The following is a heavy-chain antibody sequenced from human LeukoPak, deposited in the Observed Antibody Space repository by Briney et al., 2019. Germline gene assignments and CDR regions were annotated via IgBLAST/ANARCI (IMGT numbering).Heavy chain of an antibody. Sequence: ASVKVSCKASGYTFTGYYMHWVRQAPGQGLEWMGWINPNSGGTNYAQKFQGRVTMTRDTSISTAYMGLSRLRSDDTAVYYCARDLGPSLGPAAFDWYFDLWGRGTLVTVSS. V-gene: IGHV1-2*02. CDR3: ARDLGPSLGPAAFDWYFDL. CDR1: GYTFTGYY. D-gene: IGHD2-2*01. J-gene: IGHJ2*01. CDR2: INPNSGGT.